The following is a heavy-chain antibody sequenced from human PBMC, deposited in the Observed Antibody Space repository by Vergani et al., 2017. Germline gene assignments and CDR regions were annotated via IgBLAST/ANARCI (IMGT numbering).Heavy chain of an antibody. Sequence: QLQLQESGPGLVKPSETLSLTCTVSGGSISSSSYYWGWIRQPPGKGLEWIGEINHSGSTNYNPSLKSRVTISVDTSKNQFSLKLSSVTAADTAVYYCARGPRYLFDYWGQGTLVTVSS. CDR1: GGSISSSSYY. CDR3: ARGPRYLFDY. J-gene: IGHJ4*02. CDR2: INHSGST. D-gene: IGHD3-16*01. V-gene: IGHV4-39*07.